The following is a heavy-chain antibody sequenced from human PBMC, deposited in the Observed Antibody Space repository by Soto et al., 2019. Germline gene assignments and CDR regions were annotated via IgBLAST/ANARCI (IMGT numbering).Heavy chain of an antibody. V-gene: IGHV1-3*01. D-gene: IGHD3-10*01. CDR2: INAGNGNT. CDR3: FGWFGETYYYYYGMDV. Sequence: GASGRVGCKASGYTFTSYAMHWVRQAPGQRLEWMGWINAGNGNTKYSQEFQGRVTITRDTSASTAYMELSSLRSEDTAVYYCFGWFGETYYYYYGMDVWGQGTTVTVSS. CDR1: GYTFTSYA. J-gene: IGHJ6*02.